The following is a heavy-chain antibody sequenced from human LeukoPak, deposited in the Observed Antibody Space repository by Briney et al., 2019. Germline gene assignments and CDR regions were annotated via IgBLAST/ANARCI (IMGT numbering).Heavy chain of an antibody. D-gene: IGHD5-18*01. Sequence: GGSLRLSCAASGFTFDDYTMHWVRQAPGKGLEWVSLISWDGGSTYYADSVKGRFTISRDNSKNSLYLQMNSLRTEDTALYYCAKDRTRYGYGMGVWGQGTTVTVSS. V-gene: IGHV3-43*01. CDR2: ISWDGGST. J-gene: IGHJ6*02. CDR3: AKDRTRYGYGMGV. CDR1: GFTFDDYT.